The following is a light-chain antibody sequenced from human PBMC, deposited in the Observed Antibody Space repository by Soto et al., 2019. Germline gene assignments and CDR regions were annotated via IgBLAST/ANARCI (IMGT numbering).Light chain of an antibody. CDR2: EVS. V-gene: IGLV2-8*01. Sequence: QSALTQPPSASGSPGQSVTISCTGTSSDVGAYNYLSWYQQHPGKAPKLMIYEVSKRPSGVPDRFSGSKSGNTASLTVSGLQAEDEADYYCQSYDSSLSGYVFGTGTKLTVL. CDR3: QSYDSSLSGYV. J-gene: IGLJ1*01. CDR1: SSDVGAYNY.